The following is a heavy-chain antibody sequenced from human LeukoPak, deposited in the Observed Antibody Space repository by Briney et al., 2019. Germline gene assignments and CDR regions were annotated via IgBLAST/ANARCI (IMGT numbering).Heavy chain of an antibody. CDR1: GFTFSSYS. Sequence: GGSLRLSCAASGFTFSSYSMNWVRQAPGKGLEWVSSISSSSSYIYYADSVKGRFTISRDNAKNSLYLQMNSLRADDTAIYYCTKDPNGDYIGAFDPWGQGTLVTVSS. J-gene: IGHJ5*02. CDR2: ISSSSSYI. V-gene: IGHV3-21*04. D-gene: IGHD4-17*01. CDR3: TKDPNGDYIGAFDP.